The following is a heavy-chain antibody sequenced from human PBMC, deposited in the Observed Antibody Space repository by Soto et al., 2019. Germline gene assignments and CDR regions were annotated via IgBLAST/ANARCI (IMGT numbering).Heavy chain of an antibody. CDR2: IDIGGNT. J-gene: IGHJ4*02. Sequence: EVQVVESGGGLVQPGGSLRLSCAASGFSVTTDYMNWVRQAPGKGLEWVSIIDIGGNTCYADSVKDRFTISRDNSRNTLYLHMDSLRAEDTAVYYCARGRGSTGYLGREHYFDYWGQGTLVTVSP. V-gene: IGHV3-66*01. D-gene: IGHD2-2*01. CDR3: ARGRGSTGYLGREHYFDY. CDR1: GFSVTTDY.